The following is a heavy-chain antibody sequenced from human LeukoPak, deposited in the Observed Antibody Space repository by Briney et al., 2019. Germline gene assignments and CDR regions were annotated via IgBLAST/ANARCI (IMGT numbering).Heavy chain of an antibody. J-gene: IGHJ6*03. CDR1: GFTFSSYG. CDR2: IWYDGSNK. D-gene: IGHD6-13*01. CDR3: ARDGQQVLKGYYYMDV. Sequence: WRSLRISCAASGFTFSSYGMHWVRQAPGKGLEWVAVIWYDGSNKYYADSVKGRFTISRDNSKNTLYLQMNSLRAEDTAVYYCARDGQQVLKGYYYMDVWGKGTTVTVSS. V-gene: IGHV3-33*01.